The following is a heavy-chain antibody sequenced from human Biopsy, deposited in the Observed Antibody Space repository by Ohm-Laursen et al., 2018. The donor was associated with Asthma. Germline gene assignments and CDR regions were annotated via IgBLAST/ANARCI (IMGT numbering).Heavy chain of an antibody. CDR1: GFTVSRDH. Sequence: SLRLSCAASGFTVSRDHMFWVRQAPGKGLEWVSVIYSGGTSHTADSVRGRFTISRDSSKNTLHLQMHSLRAEDTAVYYCARGDSSNWSHYYFDYWGQGTLVTVSS. CDR3: ARGDSSNWSHYYFDY. CDR2: IYSGGTS. D-gene: IGHD3-22*01. V-gene: IGHV3-53*01. J-gene: IGHJ4*02.